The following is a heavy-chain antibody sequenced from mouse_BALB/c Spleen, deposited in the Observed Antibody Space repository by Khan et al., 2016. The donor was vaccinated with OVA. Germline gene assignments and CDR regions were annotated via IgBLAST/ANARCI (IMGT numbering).Heavy chain of an antibody. V-gene: IGHV2-6-7*01. CDR2: IWGDGST. J-gene: IGHJ3*01. CDR1: GFSLTGYG. D-gene: IGHD1-1*01. Sequence: QVQLKESGPGLVAPSQSLSITCTVSGFSLTGYGVNWVRQPPGKGLEWLGMIWGDGSTDYNSPPKSRLSISKDNSTSQAFLKTNSLQTDDTAKYYCARNQCYYGRGRPYWGQGTLVTVSA. CDR3: ARNQCYYGRGRPY.